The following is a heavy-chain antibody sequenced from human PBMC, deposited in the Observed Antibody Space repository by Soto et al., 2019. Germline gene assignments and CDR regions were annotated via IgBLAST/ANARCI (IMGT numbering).Heavy chain of an antibody. CDR3: ARIAVAGPRCYGMDV. V-gene: IGHV5-51*01. Sequence: PGESLKISCKGSGYSFTSYWIGWVRQMPGKGLEWMGIIYPGDSDPRYSPSFQGQVTISADKSISTAYLQWSSLKASDTAMYYCARIAVAGPRCYGMDVWGQGTTVTVSS. D-gene: IGHD6-19*01. CDR2: IYPGDSDP. J-gene: IGHJ6*02. CDR1: GYSFTSYW.